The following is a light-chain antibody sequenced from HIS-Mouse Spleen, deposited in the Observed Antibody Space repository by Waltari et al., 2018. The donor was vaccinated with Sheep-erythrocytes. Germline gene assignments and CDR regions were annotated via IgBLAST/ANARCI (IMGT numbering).Light chain of an antibody. Sequence: QSALTQPRSVSGSPGHSVTISCTGTSSDAGGYNYVSWYQQHPGKAPKLMIYDVSKRPSGVPDRFSGSKSGNTASLTISGLQAEDEADYYCCSYAGSYTYVVFGGGTKLTVL. J-gene: IGLJ2*01. CDR3: CSYAGSYTYVV. CDR2: DVS. V-gene: IGLV2-11*01. CDR1: SSDAGGYNY.